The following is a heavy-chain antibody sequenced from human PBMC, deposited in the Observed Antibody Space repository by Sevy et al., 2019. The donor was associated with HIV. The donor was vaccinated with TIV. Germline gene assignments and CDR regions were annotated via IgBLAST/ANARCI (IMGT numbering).Heavy chain of an antibody. V-gene: IGHV3-30*18. CDR3: AKSSMGGARWLQLGAFDI. Sequence: GGSLRLSCAASGFTFSSYGMHWVRQAPGKGLEWVAVISYDGSNKYYGDSVKGRFTISRDNSKNTLYLQMNSLRAEDTAVYYCAKSSMGGARWLQLGAFDIWGQGTMVTVSS. CDR2: ISYDGSNK. D-gene: IGHD5-12*01. J-gene: IGHJ3*02. CDR1: GFTFSSYG.